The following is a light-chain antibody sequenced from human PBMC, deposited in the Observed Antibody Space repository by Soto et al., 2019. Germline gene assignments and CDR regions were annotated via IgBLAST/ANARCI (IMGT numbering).Light chain of an antibody. Sequence: QSVLTQPASVSASPGQSITISCTGTSSDVGSYDLVSWYQHHPGKAPKLIIYEGSKRPSGVSNRFSGSKSGNTASLTISGLLAEDEADYYWCPYANSRTPPYVFGSGTKVTV. CDR1: SSDVGSYDL. V-gene: IGLV2-23*01. CDR2: EGS. J-gene: IGLJ1*01. CDR3: CPYANSRTPPYV.